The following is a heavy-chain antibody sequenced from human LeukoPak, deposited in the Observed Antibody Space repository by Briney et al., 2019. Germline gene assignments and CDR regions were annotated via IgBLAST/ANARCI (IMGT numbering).Heavy chain of an antibody. Sequence: TGRSLRLSCAASGFTFSSYAMHWVRQAPGKGLEWVAVISYDGSNKYYADSVKGRFTISRDNAKNTVYLQMNSLRAEDTAVCYCARERAATSGMDVWGQGTTVTVSS. CDR2: ISYDGSNK. CDR3: ARERAATSGMDV. CDR1: GFTFSSYA. J-gene: IGHJ6*02. V-gene: IGHV3-30-3*01. D-gene: IGHD5-12*01.